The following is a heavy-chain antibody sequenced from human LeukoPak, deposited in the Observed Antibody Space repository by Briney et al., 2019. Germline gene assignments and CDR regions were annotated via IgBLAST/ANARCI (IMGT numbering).Heavy chain of an antibody. CDR2: IRPDASDT. CDR3: TSISLGANEDY. Sequence: TGGSLRLSCAASGFTFRNNWMNWIRQTPGKGLEWVANIRPDASDTGYVDSVKGRFTISRDNAKNLLYLQMNSLRVDDTAVYYCTSISLGANEDYWGQGTRVTVSS. CDR1: GFTFRNNW. V-gene: IGHV3-7*03. J-gene: IGHJ4*02. D-gene: IGHD1-26*01.